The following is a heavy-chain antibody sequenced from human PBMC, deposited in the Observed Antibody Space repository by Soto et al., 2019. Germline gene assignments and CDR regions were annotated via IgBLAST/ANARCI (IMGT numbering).Heavy chain of an antibody. Sequence: ASVKVSCKASGGTFSSYAISWLRQSPGQGLEWMGGIIPIFGTANYAQKFQGRVTITADESTSTAYMELSSLRSEDTAVYYCARRYFDWLLNRNYYYYGMDVWGQGTTVTVSS. CDR3: ARRYFDWLLNRNYYYYGMDV. D-gene: IGHD3-9*01. CDR1: GGTFSSYA. CDR2: IIPIFGTA. J-gene: IGHJ6*02. V-gene: IGHV1-69*13.